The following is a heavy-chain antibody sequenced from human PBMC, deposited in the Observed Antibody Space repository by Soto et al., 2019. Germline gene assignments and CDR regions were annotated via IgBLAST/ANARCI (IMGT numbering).Heavy chain of an antibody. Sequence: SETLSFTCTVSGGSISSYYWSWIRQPPGKGLEWIGYIYYSGSTNYNPSLKSRVTISVDTSKNQFSLKLSSVTAADTAVYYCARGGHYGSGTYYYYHYGMDVWGQGTTVTVSS. V-gene: IGHV4-59*01. J-gene: IGHJ6*02. CDR2: IYYSGST. CDR1: GGSISSYY. CDR3: ARGGHYGSGTYYYYHYGMDV. D-gene: IGHD3-10*01.